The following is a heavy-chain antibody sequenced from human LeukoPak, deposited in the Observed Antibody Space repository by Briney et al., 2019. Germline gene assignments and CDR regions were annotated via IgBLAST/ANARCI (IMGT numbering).Heavy chain of an antibody. CDR1: GFTFSNYA. D-gene: IGHD4-17*01. CDR2: ISYDGSNK. CDR3: ARAGATVTLDY. J-gene: IGHJ4*02. Sequence: PGGSLRLSCAASGFTFSNYAMHWVRQAPGKGLEWVAVISYDGSNKYYADSVKGRITISRDKSKNTLSLQMSSLRAEDTAVYYCARAGATVTLDYWGQGTLVTVSS. V-gene: IGHV3-30-3*01.